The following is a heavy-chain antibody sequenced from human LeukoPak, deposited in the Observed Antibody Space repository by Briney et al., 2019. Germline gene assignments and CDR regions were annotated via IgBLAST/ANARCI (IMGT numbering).Heavy chain of an antibody. D-gene: IGHD3-22*01. CDR2: IYSPGTNY. CDR1: GGSISSYY. Sequence: PSETLSLTCTVSGGSISSYYWSWIRQPAGKGLEWIGRIYSPGTNYNYNPSLKSRVTISIDTSKNQFSLKLTSVTAADTAVYYCARGIGTSYDSSRDAFDMWGQGTMVTVSS. CDR3: ARGIGTSYDSSRDAFDM. V-gene: IGHV4-4*07. J-gene: IGHJ3*02.